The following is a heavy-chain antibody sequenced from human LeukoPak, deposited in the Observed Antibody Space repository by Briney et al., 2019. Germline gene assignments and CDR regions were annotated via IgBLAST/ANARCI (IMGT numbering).Heavy chain of an antibody. CDR1: GYTFTSYG. D-gene: IGHD3-9*01. CDR2: ISAYNGNT. V-gene: IGHV1-18*01. Sequence: WASVKVSCKASGYTFTSYGISWVRQAPGQGLEWMGWISAYNGNTNYAQKLQGRVTMTRDMSISTAYMELSRLRSDDTAVYYCARSPDILTGANFDYWGQGTLVTVSS. J-gene: IGHJ4*02. CDR3: ARSPDILTGANFDY.